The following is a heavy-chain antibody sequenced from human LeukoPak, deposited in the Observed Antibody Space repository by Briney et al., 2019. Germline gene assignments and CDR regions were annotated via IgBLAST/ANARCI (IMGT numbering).Heavy chain of an antibody. CDR2: IYTSGST. V-gene: IGHV4-4*07. J-gene: IGHJ5*02. D-gene: IGHD2-2*01. Sequence: SETLSLTCTVPGGSISSYYWSWIRQPAGKGLEWIGRIYTSGSTNYNPSLKSRVTMSVDTSKNQFSLKLSSVTAADTAVYYCARGYCSSTSCYVDPWGQGTLVTVSS. CDR3: ARGYCSSTSCYVDP. CDR1: GGSISSYY.